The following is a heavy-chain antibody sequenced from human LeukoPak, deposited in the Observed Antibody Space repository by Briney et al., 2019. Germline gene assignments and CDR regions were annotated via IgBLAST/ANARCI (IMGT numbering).Heavy chain of an antibody. CDR2: ISGSGGST. CDR1: GFTFSSYA. CDR3: ARVTRSGWNPFDY. D-gene: IGHD6-19*01. Sequence: GGSLRLSCAASGFTFSSYAMSWVRQAPGKGLEWVSAISGSGGSTYYADSVKGRFTISRDNSKNTLYLQMNSLRAEDTAVYYCARVTRSGWNPFDYWGQGTLVTVSS. J-gene: IGHJ4*02. V-gene: IGHV3-23*01.